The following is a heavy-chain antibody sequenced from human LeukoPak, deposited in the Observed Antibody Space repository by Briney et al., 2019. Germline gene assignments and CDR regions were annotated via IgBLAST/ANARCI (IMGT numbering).Heavy chain of an antibody. Sequence: GGSLRLSCAASGFTFSNAWMSWVCQAPGKGLEWVGRILRKTDGGTTDYAAPVKGRFSISRDDSKNTLYLQMNSLKTEDTAVYYCTTDSYDLWGHGTLVLVSS. CDR3: TTDSYDL. J-gene: IGHJ4*01. CDR2: ILRKTDGGTT. D-gene: IGHD3/OR15-3a*01. CDR1: GFTFSNAW. V-gene: IGHV3-15*01.